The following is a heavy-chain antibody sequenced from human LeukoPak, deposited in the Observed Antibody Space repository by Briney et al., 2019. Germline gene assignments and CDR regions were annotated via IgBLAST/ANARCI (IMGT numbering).Heavy chain of an antibody. Sequence: ASVKVSCKASGYTFTSYGISWVRQAPGQGLEWMGWISAYNGNTNYAQKLQGRVTMTTDTSTSTAYMELRSLRSDDTAVYYCARDLSGSYYLDAFDIWGQGTMVTVSS. V-gene: IGHV1-18*01. CDR1: GYTFTSYG. CDR3: ARDLSGSYYLDAFDI. D-gene: IGHD1-26*01. J-gene: IGHJ3*02. CDR2: ISAYNGNT.